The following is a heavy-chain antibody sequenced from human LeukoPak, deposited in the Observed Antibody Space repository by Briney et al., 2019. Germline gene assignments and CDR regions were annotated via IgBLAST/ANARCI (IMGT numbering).Heavy chain of an antibody. CDR3: ARESPYYYDSSGYFY. J-gene: IGHJ4*02. D-gene: IGHD3-22*01. V-gene: IGHV3-48*01. Sequence: GGSLRLSCAASGFTFGSYSMNWVRQAPGKGLEWVSYISSGSGTIYYADSVKGRFTISRDNSKNTLYLQMNSLRAEDTAVYYCARESPYYYDSSGYFYWGQGTLVTVSS. CDR2: ISSGSGTI. CDR1: GFTFGSYS.